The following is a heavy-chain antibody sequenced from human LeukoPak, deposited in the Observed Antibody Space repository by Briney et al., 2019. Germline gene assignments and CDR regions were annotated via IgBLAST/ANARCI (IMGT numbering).Heavy chain of an antibody. Sequence: SETLSPTCTVSGGSISSYYWSWIRQPPGKGLEWIGYIYYSGSTNYNPSLKSRVTISVDTSKNQFSLKLSSVTAADTAVYYCARRVSGSLAVWGQGTTVTVSS. CDR3: ARRVSGSLAV. CDR1: GGSISSYY. D-gene: IGHD1-26*01. CDR2: IYYSGST. V-gene: IGHV4-59*08. J-gene: IGHJ6*02.